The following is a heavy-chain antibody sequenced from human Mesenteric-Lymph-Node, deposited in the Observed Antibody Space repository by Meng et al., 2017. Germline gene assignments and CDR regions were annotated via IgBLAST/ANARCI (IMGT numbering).Heavy chain of an antibody. J-gene: IGHJ4*02. CDR1: GFTFASYA. CDR3: FWLGESHN. D-gene: IGHD3-10*01. CDR2: ILYDGNNK. Sequence: QVQLVESGGGVVQPGRSLRLSCAASGFTFASYAMHWVRQAPGKGLEWVAVILYDGNNKFYADSVKGRFTISRDNSRNTLYLQMNSLRPEDTAVYYCFWLGESHNWGQGALATFPS. V-gene: IGHV3-30*03.